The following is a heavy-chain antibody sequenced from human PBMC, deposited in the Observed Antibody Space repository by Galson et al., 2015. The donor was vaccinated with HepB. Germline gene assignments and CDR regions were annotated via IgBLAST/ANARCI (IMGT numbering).Heavy chain of an antibody. Sequence: SETLSLTCAVSGGSISSSNWWSWVRQPPGKGLEWIGEIYHSGSTNYNPSLKSRVTISVDKSKNQFPLKLSSVTAADTAVYYCAREGEQWLVREGYFDYWGQGTLVTVSS. CDR3: AREGEQWLVREGYFDY. CDR1: GGSISSSNW. V-gene: IGHV4-4*02. J-gene: IGHJ4*02. CDR2: IYHSGST. D-gene: IGHD6-19*01.